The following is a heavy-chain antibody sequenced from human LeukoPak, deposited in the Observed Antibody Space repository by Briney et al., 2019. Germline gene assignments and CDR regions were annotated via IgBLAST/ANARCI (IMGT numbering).Heavy chain of an antibody. CDR2: IYPGDSDT. J-gene: IGHJ1*01. CDR3: ARQTYYGSGSYQPARYFQH. Sequence: GESLKISCKGSGYSFTSYWIGWVRQMPGKGLEWMGIIYPGDSDTRYSPSFQGQVTISADKSISTAYLQWSSLKASDTAMYYCARQTYYGSGSYQPARYFQHWGQGTLVTVSS. V-gene: IGHV5-51*01. CDR1: GYSFTSYW. D-gene: IGHD3-10*01.